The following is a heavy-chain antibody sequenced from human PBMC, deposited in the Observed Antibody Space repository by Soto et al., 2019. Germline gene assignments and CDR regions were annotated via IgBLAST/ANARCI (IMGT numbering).Heavy chain of an antibody. V-gene: IGHV1-18*01. CDR3: ARGRYGDY. CDR1: GYTFTSYG. D-gene: IGHD1-1*01. J-gene: IGHJ4*02. Sequence: QVHLVQSGAEVKKPGASVKVSCKASGYTFTSYGITWVRQAPGQGLEWMGWISAHNGNTDYAQKLQVRVIVTRDTSTSAAYMELRSLRSDDTAVYSCARGRYGDYWGQGALVTVSS. CDR2: ISAHNGNT.